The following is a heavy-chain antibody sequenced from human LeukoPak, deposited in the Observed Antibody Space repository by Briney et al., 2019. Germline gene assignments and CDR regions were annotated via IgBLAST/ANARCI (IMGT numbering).Heavy chain of an antibody. J-gene: IGHJ1*01. D-gene: IGHD2-2*01. Sequence: SETLSLTCTVSGCSISSGGHYWGWIRQHPGKGLEWIGHIYDSESSFSNPSLKSRVTISVDTSKNHFSLKMSSVTAAEPAEYSCARSLPVHGRIYASWGQGTLVPVSS. CDR3: ARSLPVHGRIYAS. V-gene: IGHV4-31*03. CDR1: GCSISSGGHY. CDR2: IYDSESS.